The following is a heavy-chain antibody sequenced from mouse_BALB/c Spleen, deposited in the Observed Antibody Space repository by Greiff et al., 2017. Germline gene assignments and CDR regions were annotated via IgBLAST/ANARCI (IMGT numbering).Heavy chain of an antibody. CDR2: IWAGGST. J-gene: IGHJ4*01. V-gene: IGHV2-9*02. D-gene: IGHD2-4*01. CDR1: GFSLTSYG. Sequence: VQRVESGPGLVAPSQSLSITCTVSGFSLTSYGVHWVRQPPGKGLEWLGVIWAGGSTNYNSALMSRLSISKDNSKSQVFLKMNSLQTDDTAMYYCARGRAMITFYAMDYWGQGTSVTVSS. CDR3: ARGRAMITFYAMDY.